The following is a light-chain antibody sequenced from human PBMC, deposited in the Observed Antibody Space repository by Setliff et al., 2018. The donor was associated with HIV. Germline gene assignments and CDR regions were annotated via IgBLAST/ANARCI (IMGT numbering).Light chain of an antibody. CDR1: SSDVGGYDF. CDR2: DNN. CDR3: GTWDSTLTVLV. V-gene: IGLV1-51*01. Sequence: QSALTQPASVSGSPGQSITISCIGTSSDVGGYDFVSWYQQLPGTAPKLLIYDNNERPSGIPDRFSGSKSGTSATLVITGLQTGDEADYYCGTWDSTLTVLVFGGGTKVTVL. J-gene: IGLJ2*01.